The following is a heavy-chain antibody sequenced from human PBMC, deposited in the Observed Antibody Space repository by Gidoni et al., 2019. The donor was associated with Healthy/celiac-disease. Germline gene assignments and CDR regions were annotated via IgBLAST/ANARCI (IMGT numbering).Heavy chain of an antibody. D-gene: IGHD3-3*02. CDR2: IYYSGST. CDR3: ARHEHFLNAFDI. J-gene: IGHJ3*02. V-gene: IGHV4-59*08. CDR1: GGSISSYY. Sequence: QVQLQESGPGLVEPSETLSLTCTVSGGSISSYYWSWIRQPPGKGLEWIGYIYYSGSTNYNPSLKSRVTISVDTSKNQFSLKLRSVTAADTAVYYCARHEHFLNAFDIWGQGTMVTVSS.